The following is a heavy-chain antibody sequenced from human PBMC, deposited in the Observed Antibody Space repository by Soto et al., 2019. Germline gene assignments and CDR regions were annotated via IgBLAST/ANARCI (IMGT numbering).Heavy chain of an antibody. D-gene: IGHD6-6*01. CDR3: AREGVGAARPLNYFDY. CDR2: IKQDGSEK. V-gene: IGHV3-7*01. J-gene: IGHJ4*02. CDR1: GFTFSSYW. Sequence: GGSLRLSCAASGFTFSSYWMSWVRQAPGKGLEWVANIKQDGSEKYYVDSVKGRFTISRDNAKNSLYLQMNSLRAEDTAVYYCAREGVGAARPLNYFDYWGQGTLVTVSS.